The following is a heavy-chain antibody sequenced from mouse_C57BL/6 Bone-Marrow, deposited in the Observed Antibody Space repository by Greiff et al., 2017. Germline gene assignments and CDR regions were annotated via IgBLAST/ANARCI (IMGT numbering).Heavy chain of an antibody. J-gene: IGHJ4*01. Sequence: QVQLQQSGPGLVQPSQSLSITCTVSGFSLTSYGVHWVRQSPGKGLEWLGVIWRGGSTDYNAAFMSRLSITKDNSKSQVFFKMNILQADDTAIYYCAKNSDGNYNYAMDYWGQGTSVTVSS. CDR1: GFSLTSYG. CDR2: IWRGGST. D-gene: IGHD2-1*01. V-gene: IGHV2-5*01. CDR3: AKNSDGNYNYAMDY.